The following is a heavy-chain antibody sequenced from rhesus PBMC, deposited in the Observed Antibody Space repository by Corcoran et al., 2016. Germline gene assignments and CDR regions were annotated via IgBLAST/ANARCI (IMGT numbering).Heavy chain of an antibody. V-gene: IGHV4-173*01. J-gene: IGHJ1*01. CDR1: GGSISSNY. D-gene: IGHD6-25*01. Sequence: QLQLQESGPGLVKPSETLSLTCAVSGGSISSNYWSWIRQPQGKGLEWIGLVSGRGGSTHSNPSLRSRVTSSTDTSKNQFALKLRSWTAADTAVYYCARGKVYSGSRQYFEFWGQGALATVSS. CDR2: VSGRGGST. CDR3: ARGKVYSGSRQYFEF.